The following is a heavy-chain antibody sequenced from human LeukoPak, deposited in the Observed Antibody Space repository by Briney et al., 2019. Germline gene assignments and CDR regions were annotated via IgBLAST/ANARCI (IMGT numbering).Heavy chain of an antibody. J-gene: IGHJ4*02. D-gene: IGHD6-19*01. CDR1: GFPFSYYA. CDR3: SKDVYSSGTGGYFDS. Sequence: GPLGLSFDASGFPFSYYAMRWVRPSPGKGLEWLSTVGDSGGSTFYADSVRGRFTISRDNSMNMLYLQMNSLRAEDTALYYCSKDVYSSGTGGYFDSWSQGALVTVSS. CDR2: VGDSGGST. V-gene: IGHV3-23*01.